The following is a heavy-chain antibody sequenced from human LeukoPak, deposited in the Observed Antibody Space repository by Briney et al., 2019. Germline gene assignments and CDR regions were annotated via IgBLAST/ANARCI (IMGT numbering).Heavy chain of an antibody. CDR3: ARAKGGMAHPKGYFDY. CDR1: GGSISSGGYY. CDR2: IYHSGST. D-gene: IGHD3-16*01. J-gene: IGHJ4*02. Sequence: PSETLSLTCIVSGGSISSGGYYWSWIRQPPGKGPEWIGYIYHSGSTYYNPSLKSRVTISVDRSKNQFSLKLSSVTAEGAAVYYCARAKGGMAHPKGYFDYWGQGTLVTVSS. V-gene: IGHV4-30-2*01.